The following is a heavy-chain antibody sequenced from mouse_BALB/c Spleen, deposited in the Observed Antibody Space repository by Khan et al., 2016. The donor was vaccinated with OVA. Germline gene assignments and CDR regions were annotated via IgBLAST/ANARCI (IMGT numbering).Heavy chain of an antibody. D-gene: IGHD1-1*02. CDR2: IWGGGTT. CDR3: AKLLWSHYYAMDY. CDR1: GFSLTDYG. V-gene: IGHV2-6-5*01. J-gene: IGHJ4*01. Sequence: QLEESGPGLVAPSQSLSITCTVSGFSLTDYGVSWIRQPPGKGLEWLGLIWGGGTTYYNSVLKSRLSISKDNSKSQVFLNMNSLQTDDSAMYYCAKLLWSHYYAMDYWGQGTSVTVSS.